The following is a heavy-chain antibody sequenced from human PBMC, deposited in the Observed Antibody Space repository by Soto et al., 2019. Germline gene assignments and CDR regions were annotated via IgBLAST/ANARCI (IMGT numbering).Heavy chain of an antibody. J-gene: IGHJ3*02. CDR3: ARGRDGYKYAYDAFDI. Sequence: QVQLVESGGGLVKPGGSLRLSCAASGFTFSDYYMSWIRQAPGKGLEWVSYISSSSSYTNYADSVKGRFTISRDNAKNXLYLQMNSLRAEDTAVYYCARGRDGYKYAYDAFDIWGQGTMVTVSS. CDR2: ISSSSSYT. D-gene: IGHD5-12*01. V-gene: IGHV3-11*05. CDR1: GFTFSDYY.